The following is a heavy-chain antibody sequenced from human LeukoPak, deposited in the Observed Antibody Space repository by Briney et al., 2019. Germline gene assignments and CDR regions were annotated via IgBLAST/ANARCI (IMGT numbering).Heavy chain of an antibody. CDR3: AKDEELYCSSISCFNFDY. V-gene: IGHV3-23*01. D-gene: IGHD2-2*01. Sequence: GGSLRLSCAASGFTFSSYAMSWVCQAPGKGLEWVSAISGSGGSTYYADSVKGRFTISRDNSKNTLYLQMNSLRVEDTAVYYCAKDEELYCSSISCFNFDYWGQGTLVTVSP. J-gene: IGHJ4*02. CDR2: ISGSGGST. CDR1: GFTFSSYA.